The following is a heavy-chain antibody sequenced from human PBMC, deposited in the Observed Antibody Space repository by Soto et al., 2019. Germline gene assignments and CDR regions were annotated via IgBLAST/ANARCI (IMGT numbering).Heavy chain of an antibody. CDR1: GFTFSSYA. Sequence: GWSLRLSCAASGFTFSSYAMHWVRQAPGKGLEWVAVISYDGSNKYYADSVKGRFTISRDNAKNSLYLQMNSLRAEDTAVYYCARDLFRLPLGYWGQGTLVTVSS. J-gene: IGHJ4*02. CDR2: ISYDGSNK. D-gene: IGHD5-18*01. V-gene: IGHV3-30-3*01. CDR3: ARDLFRLPLGY.